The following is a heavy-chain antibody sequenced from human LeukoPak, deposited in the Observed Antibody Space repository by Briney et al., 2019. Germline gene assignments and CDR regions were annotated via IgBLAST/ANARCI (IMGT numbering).Heavy chain of an antibody. V-gene: IGHV3-53*04. CDR1: GFTVSSNY. CDR3: ARVNSGAFDI. Sequence: GGSLRLSCAASGFTVSSNYMSWVRQAPGKGLEWVSVIYSGGSTYYADSVKGRFAISRHNSKNTLYLQMNSLRAEDTAVYYCARVNSGAFDIWGQGTMVTVPS. CDR2: IYSGGST. D-gene: IGHD1-26*01. J-gene: IGHJ3*02.